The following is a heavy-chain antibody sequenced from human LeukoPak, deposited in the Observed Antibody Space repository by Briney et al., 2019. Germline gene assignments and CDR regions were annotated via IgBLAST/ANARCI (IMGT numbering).Heavy chain of an antibody. D-gene: IGHD3-3*01. Sequence: TASETLSLTCTVSGGSISSGGYYWSWIRQHPGKGLEWIGYIYYSGSTYYNPSLKSRVTISVDTSKNQFSLKLSSVTAADTAVYYCARGGYDFWSGYYSNWFDPWGQGTLVTVSS. CDR1: GGSISSGGYY. J-gene: IGHJ5*02. CDR2: IYYSGST. CDR3: ARGGYDFWSGYYSNWFDP. V-gene: IGHV4-31*03.